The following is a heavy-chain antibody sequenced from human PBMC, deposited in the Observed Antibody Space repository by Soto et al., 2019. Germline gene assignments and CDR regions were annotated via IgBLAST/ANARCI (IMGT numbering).Heavy chain of an antibody. CDR2: ISGSGDRT. V-gene: IGHV3-23*01. CDR3: VKDDGGYPSTAPH. CDR1: GITISNYP. D-gene: IGHD3-22*01. J-gene: IGHJ4*02. Sequence: EVQLLESGGGLVQAGGSLRLSCAASGITISNYPMSWVRQAPGKGLDWVSGISGSGDRTYYADSAKGRFTISKDISKNSLSLQLDSLGVEDTAVYFCVKDDGGYPSTAPHWGQGNLVTVSS.